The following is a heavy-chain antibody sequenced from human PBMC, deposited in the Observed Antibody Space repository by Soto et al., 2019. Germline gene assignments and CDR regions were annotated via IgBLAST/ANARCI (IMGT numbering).Heavy chain of an antibody. CDR1: GFTFSSYG. J-gene: IGHJ6*02. D-gene: IGHD1-26*01. CDR2: ISYDGSNK. Sequence: QVQLVESGGGVVQPGRSLRLSCAASGFTFSSYGMHWVRQAPGKGLEWVAVISYDGSNKYYADSVKGRFTISRDNYKNTLYLQMNSLRAEDTAVYYCAKTDLVGATNGGGYYYYYGMDVWGQGTTVTVSS. V-gene: IGHV3-30*18. CDR3: AKTDLVGATNGGGYYYYYGMDV.